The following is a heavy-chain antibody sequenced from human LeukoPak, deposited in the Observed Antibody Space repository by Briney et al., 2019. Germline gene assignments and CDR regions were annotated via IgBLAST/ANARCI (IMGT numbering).Heavy chain of an antibody. Sequence: GGSLRLSCAASGFTFSSYWTSWVRQAPGKGLEWVANIKQDGSEKYYVDSVKGRFTISRDNAKNSLYLQMNSLRAEDTAVYYCASTFDYWGQGTLVTVSS. J-gene: IGHJ4*02. CDR2: IKQDGSEK. CDR3: ASTFDY. V-gene: IGHV3-7*01. CDR1: GFTFSSYW.